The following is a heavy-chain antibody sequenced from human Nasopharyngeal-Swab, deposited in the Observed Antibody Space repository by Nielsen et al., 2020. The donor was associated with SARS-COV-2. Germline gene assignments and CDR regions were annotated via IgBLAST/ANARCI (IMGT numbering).Heavy chain of an antibody. Sequence: GESLKISCAASGFTFSDYCMSWIRQAPGKGLEWVSHISTTGSSKYYADSLKGRVTISRDNDKNSLYLQMNSLRADDTAVYYCASGGYDFWSGYPSDYWGLGTLVTVSS. CDR1: GFTFSDYC. CDR2: ISTTGSSK. V-gene: IGHV3-11*04. D-gene: IGHD3-3*01. J-gene: IGHJ4*02. CDR3: ASGGYDFWSGYPSDY.